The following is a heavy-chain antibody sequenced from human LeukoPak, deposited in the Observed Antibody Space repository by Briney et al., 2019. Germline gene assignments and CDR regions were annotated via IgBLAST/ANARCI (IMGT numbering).Heavy chain of an antibody. Sequence: PAETLSLTCTVSGGSISSYYWSWIRQPPGKGLEWIGYIYYSGSTNCNPSLKSRVTISVDTSKNQFSLKLSSVTAADTAVYYCARGGRPGEYFDYWGQGTLVTVSS. V-gene: IGHV4-59*01. CDR2: IYYSGST. CDR1: GGSISSYY. J-gene: IGHJ4*02. CDR3: ARGGRPGEYFDY. D-gene: IGHD7-27*01.